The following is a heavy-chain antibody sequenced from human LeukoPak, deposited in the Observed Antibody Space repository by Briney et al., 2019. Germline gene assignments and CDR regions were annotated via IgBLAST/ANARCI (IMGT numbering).Heavy chain of an antibody. V-gene: IGHV4-59*01. CDR2: IYYSGST. Sequence: TETLSLTCTASGGSISSYYWSWIRQPPGKGLEWVGYIYYSGSTKYNPSLKSRVTISVDTSNNQFSLQLSSVTAADTAVYYCARVPKWRIAATGTRDTYYYYMDVWGKGTTVTVSS. D-gene: IGHD6-13*01. CDR1: GGSISSYY. J-gene: IGHJ6*03. CDR3: ARVPKWRIAATGTRDTYYYYMDV.